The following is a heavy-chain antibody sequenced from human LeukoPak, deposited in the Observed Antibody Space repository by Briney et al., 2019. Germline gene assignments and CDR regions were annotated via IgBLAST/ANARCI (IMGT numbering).Heavy chain of an antibody. J-gene: IGHJ4*02. CDR2: IFPIFGTA. CDR1: GGTFSSYA. Sequence: GSSVKVSCKASGGTFSSYAISWVRQAPGQGLEWLGGIFPIFGTANYAQKFQGRVTITTDESTSTAYMELSSLRSEDTAVYYCARDPGYCSSTSCNSPLFDYWGQGTLVTVSS. CDR3: ARDPGYCSSTSCNSPLFDY. D-gene: IGHD2-2*02. V-gene: IGHV1-69*05.